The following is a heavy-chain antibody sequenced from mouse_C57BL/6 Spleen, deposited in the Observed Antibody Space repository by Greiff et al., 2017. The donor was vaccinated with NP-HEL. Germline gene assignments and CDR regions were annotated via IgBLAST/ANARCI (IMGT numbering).Heavy chain of an antibody. Sequence: VQLQQPGAELVKPGASVKMSCKASGYTFTSYWITWVKQRPGQGLEWIGDIYPGSGSTNYNEKFKSKATLTVNTSSSTAYMQLSSLTSEDSAVYYCAQYGSSHWYFDVWGTGTTVTVSS. V-gene: IGHV1-55*01. CDR3: AQYGSSHWYFDV. CDR2: IYPGSGST. D-gene: IGHD1-1*01. J-gene: IGHJ1*03. CDR1: GYTFTSYW.